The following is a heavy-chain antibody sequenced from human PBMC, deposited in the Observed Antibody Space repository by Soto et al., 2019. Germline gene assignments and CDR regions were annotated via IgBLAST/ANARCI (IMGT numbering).Heavy chain of an antibody. Sequence: QVQLVESGGGVVQPGTSLRLSCVGSGFTFRSFVIHWARQAPGKGLEWVALTSYDGSNKYYDDSVKGRFTISRDNSRNTVDLQMDSLRLEDTALYYCARWGTTGGLDVWAQGTLVSVSS. CDR2: TSYDGSNK. V-gene: IGHV3-30*19. CDR1: GFTFRSFV. J-gene: IGHJ4*02. D-gene: IGHD3-16*01. CDR3: ARWGTTGGLDV.